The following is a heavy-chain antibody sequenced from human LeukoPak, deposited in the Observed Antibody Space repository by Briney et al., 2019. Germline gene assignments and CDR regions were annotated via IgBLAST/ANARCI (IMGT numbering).Heavy chain of an antibody. CDR2: IYPGDFDT. D-gene: IGHD4-17*01. CDR1: GYNFTSHW. CDR3: ARLGDLYGDYGIHDY. J-gene: IGHJ4*02. V-gene: IGHV5-51*01. Sequence: GESLKISCKGFGYNFTSHWIGWVRQMPGKGLEWMGIIYPGDFDTRYSPSSQGQVTISADKSTSTAYLQWSSPKASDTAIYYCARLGDLYGDYGIHDYWGQGTLVTVSS.